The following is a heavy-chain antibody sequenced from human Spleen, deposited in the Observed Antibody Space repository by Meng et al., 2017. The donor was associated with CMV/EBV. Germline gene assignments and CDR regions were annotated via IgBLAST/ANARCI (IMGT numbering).Heavy chain of an antibody. CDR2: IYYNGYT. J-gene: IGHJ4*02. CDR3: VRHRYSSGWRWIDY. CDR1: GGSISSSNYY. V-gene: IGHV4-39*07. D-gene: IGHD6-19*01. Sequence: SETLSLTCTVSGGSISSSNYYWDWIRQTPGKGLEWIGTIYYNGYTYYSPSLKSRVTISVDTSKNKFSLKLTSVTAADRAVYFCVRHRYSSGWRWIDYWGQGTLVTVSS.